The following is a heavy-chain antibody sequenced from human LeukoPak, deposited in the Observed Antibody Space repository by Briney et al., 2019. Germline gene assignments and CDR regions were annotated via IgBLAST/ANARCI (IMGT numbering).Heavy chain of an antibody. Sequence: QSGGSLRLSCAASGFTFSSYSMNWVRQAPGKGLEWVSYISSSSSTIYYADSVKGRFTISRDNAKNSLYLQMNSLRAEDTAVYYCASEENSRFDPWGQGTLVTVSS. J-gene: IGHJ5*02. V-gene: IGHV3-48*04. D-gene: IGHD4-23*01. CDR2: ISSSSSTI. CDR3: ASEENSRFDP. CDR1: GFTFSSYS.